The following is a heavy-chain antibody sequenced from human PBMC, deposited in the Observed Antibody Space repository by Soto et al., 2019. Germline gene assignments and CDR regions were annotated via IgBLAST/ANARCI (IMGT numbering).Heavy chain of an antibody. CDR1: GGTFSRHA. D-gene: IGHD6-13*01. Sequence: QVQLVQSGSEVKMPGSSVKVSCKTSGGTFSRHAINWVRQAPGQGLEWMGGIIPLFGTTNYAQKFKGRVTISADESSSTAYMERRSVTSEAAAVYYCARAAVQGSRWDFWFDPWGQGTLVTVSS. J-gene: IGHJ5*02. V-gene: IGHV1-69*01. CDR2: IIPLFGTT. CDR3: ARAAVQGSRWDFWFDP.